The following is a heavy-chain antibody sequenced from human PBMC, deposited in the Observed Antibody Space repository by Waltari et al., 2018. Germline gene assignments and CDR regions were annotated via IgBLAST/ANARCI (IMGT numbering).Heavy chain of an antibody. CDR3: ANYNWFDP. J-gene: IGHJ5*02. CDR2: ISYDGSNK. V-gene: IGHV3-30-3*01. CDR1: GFTFSSYA. Sequence: QVQLVESGGGVVQPGRSLRLSCAASGFTFSSYAMHWVRQAPGKGLEWVAVISYDGSNKYYADSVKGRFTISRDNSKNTLYLQMNSLRAEDTAVYYCANYNWFDPWGQGTLVTVSS.